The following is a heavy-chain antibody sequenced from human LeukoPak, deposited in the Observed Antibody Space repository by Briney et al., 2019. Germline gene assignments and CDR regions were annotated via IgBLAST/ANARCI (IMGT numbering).Heavy chain of an antibody. D-gene: IGHD2-2*01. Sequence: SETLSLTCAVSGYSISSGYYWDWIRQPPGKGLEWIGSIYHSGSTYYNPSLKSRVTISVDTSKNQFSLKLSSVTAADTAVYYCARLYCSSTSCYRWDALDIWGQGTMVTVSS. V-gene: IGHV4-38-2*01. CDR1: GYSISSGYY. CDR2: IYHSGST. CDR3: ARLYCSSTSCYRWDALDI. J-gene: IGHJ3*02.